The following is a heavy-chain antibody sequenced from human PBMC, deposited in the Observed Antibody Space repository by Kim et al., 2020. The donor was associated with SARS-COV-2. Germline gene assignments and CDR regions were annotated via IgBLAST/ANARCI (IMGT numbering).Heavy chain of an antibody. Sequence: SETLSLTCTVSGGSISSGDYYWSWIRQPPGKGLEWIGYMDYSGTTYYNPSLKSRVTISVDTSKNQFSLKLSPVTAADTAVYYCARVARDDYVWGSYRLIDYWGQGILVTVSS. D-gene: IGHD3-16*02. CDR3: ARVARDDYVWGSYRLIDY. J-gene: IGHJ4*02. V-gene: IGHV4-30-4*01. CDR1: GGSISSGDYY. CDR2: MDYSGTT.